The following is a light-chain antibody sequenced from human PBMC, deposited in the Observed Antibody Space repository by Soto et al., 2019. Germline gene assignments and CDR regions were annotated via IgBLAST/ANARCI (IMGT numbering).Light chain of an antibody. CDR3: FSYAGSNTFV. CDR2: EVF. J-gene: IGLJ2*01. Sequence: QSALTQTASVSASPGQSITISCTGNSSDIGTYNLVSWYQQHPGEAPKLMIYEVFKRPSGVSDRFSASKSGNTASMKISGLQTDDEAVYYCFSYAGSNTFVFGGGTKLTVL. V-gene: IGLV2-23*02. CDR1: SSDIGTYNL.